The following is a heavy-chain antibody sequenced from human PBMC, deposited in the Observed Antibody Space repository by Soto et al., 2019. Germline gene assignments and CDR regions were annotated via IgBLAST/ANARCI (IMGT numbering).Heavy chain of an antibody. CDR1: GFTVSSNY. CDR2: IYSGGST. Sequence: GSLRLSCAASGFTVSSNYMSWVRQAPGKGLEWVSVIYSGGSTYYADSVKGRFTISRDNSKNTLYLQMNSLRAEDTAVYYCARVRSGYYYFDYWGQGTLVTVSS. CDR3: ARVRSGYYYFDY. V-gene: IGHV3-53*01. D-gene: IGHD3-22*01. J-gene: IGHJ4*02.